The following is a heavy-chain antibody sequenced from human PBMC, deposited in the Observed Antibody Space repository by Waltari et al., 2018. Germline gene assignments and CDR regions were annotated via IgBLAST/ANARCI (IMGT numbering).Heavy chain of an antibody. CDR2: INPNSGGT. V-gene: IGHV1-2*02. CDR3: ARDPGYCSGGSCYSFDY. D-gene: IGHD2-15*01. Sequence: QVQLVQSGAEVKKPGASVKVSCKASGYTFTGYYMHWVRQAPGQGLEVMGWINPNSGGTNYAQKFQGRVTMTRDTSISTAYMELSRLRSDDTAVYYCARDPGYCSGGSCYSFDYWGQGTLVTVSS. J-gene: IGHJ4*02. CDR1: GYTFTGYY.